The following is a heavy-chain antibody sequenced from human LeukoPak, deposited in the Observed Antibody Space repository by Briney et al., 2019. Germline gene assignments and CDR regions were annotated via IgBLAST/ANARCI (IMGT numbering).Heavy chain of an antibody. CDR1: GFTFSDCY. J-gene: IGHJ5*02. CDR2: ISSSGSTI. D-gene: IGHD6-19*01. CDR3: ARDGSAVAGILNWFDP. Sequence: GGSLRLSCVASGFTFSDCYMSWIRQAPGKGLEWVSYISSSGSTIYYADSVKGRFTISRDNAKNSLYLQMNSLRAEDTAVYYCARDGSAVAGILNWFDPWGQGTLVTVSS. V-gene: IGHV3-11*04.